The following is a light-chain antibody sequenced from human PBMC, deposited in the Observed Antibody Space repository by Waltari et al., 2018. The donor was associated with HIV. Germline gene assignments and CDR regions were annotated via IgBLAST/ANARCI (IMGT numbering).Light chain of an antibody. CDR2: DAS. CDR3: QQYKNFPIT. V-gene: IGKV1D-13*01. Sequence: AILLTQPPSSLPASLVDRVPLTCRASQAISTSLAWSQQKTGSPPKLLISDASSLDRGVPSRFSGGGSETHFTLTINGLRAEDFATYYCQQYKNFPITFGQGTRLEIK. CDR1: QAISTS. J-gene: IGKJ5*01.